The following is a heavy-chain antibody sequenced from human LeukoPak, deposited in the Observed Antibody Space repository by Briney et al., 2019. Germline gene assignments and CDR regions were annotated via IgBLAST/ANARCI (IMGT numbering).Heavy chain of an antibody. CDR3: ARVRYDSSGYRYGMDV. CDR1: GFTFSSYA. CDR2: ISYDGSNK. Sequence: PGRSLRLSCAASGFTFSSYAMHWVRQAPGKGLEWVAVISYDGSNKYYADSAKGRFTISRDNSKNTLYLQMNSLRAEDTAVYYCARVRYDSSGYRYGMDVWGQGTTVTVSS. V-gene: IGHV3-30*04. D-gene: IGHD3-22*01. J-gene: IGHJ6*02.